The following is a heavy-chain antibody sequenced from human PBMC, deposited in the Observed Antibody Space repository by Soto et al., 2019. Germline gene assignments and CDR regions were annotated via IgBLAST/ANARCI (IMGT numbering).Heavy chain of an antibody. CDR1: GYTFSSYG. J-gene: IGHJ3*02. V-gene: IGHV1-18*04. Sequence: QVQLVQSGAEVKKPGASVKVSCKASGYTFSSYGISWVRQAPGQGLEWMGWISAYKGNTNYAQKLQGRVTMTTDTATSTAYMELRSLRSDDTAVYYCARDVASYLLCDAFDIWGQGTMVTVSS. D-gene: IGHD1-26*01. CDR2: ISAYKGNT. CDR3: ARDVASYLLCDAFDI.